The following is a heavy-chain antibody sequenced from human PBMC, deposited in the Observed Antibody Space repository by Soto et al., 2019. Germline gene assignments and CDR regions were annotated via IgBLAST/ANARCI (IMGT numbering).Heavy chain of an antibody. CDR2: LMSKTDGGTT. V-gene: IGHV3-15*01. J-gene: IGHJ4*02. Sequence: EVQLVVSGGGLVKPGGSLRLSCAASGFDFSKAWMSWVRQAPGKGLEWVGRLMSKTDGGTTVYAAPVKGRFTISRDDSKNTLYLQMSSLNTEDTAVYYCAAGTGRTDLDYWGQGTLVTVSS. CDR1: GFDFSKAW. D-gene: IGHD2-2*01. CDR3: AAGTGRTDLDY.